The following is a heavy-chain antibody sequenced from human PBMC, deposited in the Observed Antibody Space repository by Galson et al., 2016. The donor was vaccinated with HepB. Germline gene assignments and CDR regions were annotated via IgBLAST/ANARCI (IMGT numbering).Heavy chain of an antibody. CDR3: AKSMNWNNHLLLF. V-gene: IGHV3-23*01. CDR2: ISGGGGST. Sequence: SLRLSCAASGFTFTSYAMGWVRQAPGKGLEWVSAISGGGGSTYYADSVKGRFTISRDNSKNTVYLQMNSLRAEDTALYYCAKSMNWNNHLLLFWGQGTLVTVSS. CDR1: GFTFTSYA. D-gene: IGHD1/OR15-1a*01. J-gene: IGHJ4*02.